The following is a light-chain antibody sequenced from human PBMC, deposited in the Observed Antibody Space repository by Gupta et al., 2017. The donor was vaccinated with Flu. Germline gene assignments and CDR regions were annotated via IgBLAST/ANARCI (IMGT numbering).Light chain of an antibody. J-gene: IGLJ1*01. CDR2: GDT. Sequence: QSALTQQPSVSGAPGQRVTIPCTGSSSNIGAGYDVHWYQQIPGAAPKILIHGDTNPPSGVPDRFSGSKSGTSASLAITGLQAEDEADYCCQSYDSILSAYVFGSGTRVTVL. CDR3: QSYDSILSAYV. CDR1: SSNIGAGYD. V-gene: IGLV1-40*01.